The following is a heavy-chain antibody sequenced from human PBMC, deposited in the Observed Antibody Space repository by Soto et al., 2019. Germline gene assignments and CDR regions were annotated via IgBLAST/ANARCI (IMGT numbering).Heavy chain of an antibody. D-gene: IGHD3-10*01. J-gene: IGHJ4*02. CDR2: IWFDGSNK. Sequence: HPGGSLRLSCAASGFTFSSYSMNWVRQAPGKGLEWVALIWFDGSNKNYADSVKGRFTISRDNSKNTLSLQMNSLRAEDTAVYFCARKVGMEFDHRGQGTPVTLAS. CDR3: ARKVGMEFDH. CDR1: GFTFSSYS. V-gene: IGHV3-33*08.